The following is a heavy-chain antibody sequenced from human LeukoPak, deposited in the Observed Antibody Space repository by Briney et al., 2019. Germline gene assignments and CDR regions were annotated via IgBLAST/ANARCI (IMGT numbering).Heavy chain of an antibody. CDR2: IIPILGIA. Sequence: SVKVSCKASGGTFSSYAISWVRQAPGQGLEWMGRIIPILGIANYAQKFQGRVTITADKSTSTAYMELSSLRSEDTAVYYCAIWFGEVYGMDVWGQGTTVTVSS. D-gene: IGHD3-10*01. J-gene: IGHJ6*02. CDR1: GGTFSSYA. V-gene: IGHV1-69*04. CDR3: AIWFGEVYGMDV.